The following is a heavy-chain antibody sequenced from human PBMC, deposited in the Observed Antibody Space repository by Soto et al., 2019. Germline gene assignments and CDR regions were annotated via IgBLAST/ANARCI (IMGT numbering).Heavy chain of an antibody. CDR1: GFTFDDYA. V-gene: IGHV3-9*01. CDR2: ISWNSGSI. J-gene: IGHJ6*03. Sequence: PGGSLRLSCAASGFTFDDYAMHWVRQAPGKGLEWVSGISWNSGSIGYADSVKGRFTISRDNAKNSLYLQMNSLRAEDTAVYYCAYSGYGSGSYYYYYYMDVWGKGTTVTVSS. D-gene: IGHD3-10*01. CDR3: AYSGYGSGSYYYYYYMDV.